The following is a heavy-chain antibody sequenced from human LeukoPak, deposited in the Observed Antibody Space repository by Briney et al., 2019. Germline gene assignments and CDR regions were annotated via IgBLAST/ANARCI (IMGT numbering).Heavy chain of an antibody. CDR2: IIPIFGTA. CDR1: GGTSSSYA. D-gene: IGHD6-13*01. J-gene: IGHJ4*02. V-gene: IGHV1-69*13. Sequence: ASVKVSCKASGGTSSSYAISWVRQAPGQGLEWMGGIIPIFGTANYAQKFQGRVTITADESTSTAYMELSSLRSEDTAVYYCARDRTAAAGTGPFDYWGQGTLVTVSS. CDR3: ARDRTAAAGTGPFDY.